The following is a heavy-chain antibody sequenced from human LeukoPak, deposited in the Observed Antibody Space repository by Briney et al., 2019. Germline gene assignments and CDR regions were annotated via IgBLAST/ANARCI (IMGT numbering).Heavy chain of an antibody. J-gene: IGHJ6*02. V-gene: IGHV4-31*03. CDR2: IYYSGST. CDR1: GGSISSGGYY. CDR3: ASWPTSYYGSGSYYRDRAYYYYGMDV. D-gene: IGHD3-10*01. Sequence: PSETLSLTCTVSGGSISSGGYYWSWIRQHPGKGLEWIGYIYYSGSTYYNPSLKSRVTISVDTSKNQFSLKLSSVTAADTAVYYCASWPTSYYGSGSYYRDRAYYYYGMDVWGQGTTVTVSS.